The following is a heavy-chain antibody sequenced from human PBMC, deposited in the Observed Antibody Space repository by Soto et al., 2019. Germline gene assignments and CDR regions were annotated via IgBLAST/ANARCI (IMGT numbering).Heavy chain of an antibody. CDR3: ASPPAYGGNYYYYGLDV. V-gene: IGHV4-39*01. D-gene: IGHD4-17*01. CDR2: IYYKGYT. CDR1: GDSIRDSSFY. Sequence: QMQLQESGPGLVKPSETLSLTCTSSGDSIRDSSFYWAWIRQSPGKGLEWIGSIYYKGYTKYNPSLETRVTISLDTSMNQSSLRLTSVTAADTAISFCASPPAYGGNYYYYGLDVWGPGTTVIVSS. J-gene: IGHJ6*02.